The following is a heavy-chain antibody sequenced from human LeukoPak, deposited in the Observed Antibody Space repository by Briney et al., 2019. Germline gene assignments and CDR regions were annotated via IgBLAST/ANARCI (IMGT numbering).Heavy chain of an antibody. D-gene: IGHD6-19*01. J-gene: IGHJ4*02. CDR2: ISAYNGNT. Sequence: GALVKVSCKASGYTFTSYGISWVRQAPGQGLEWMGWISAYNGNTNYAQKLQGRVTMTTDTSTSTAYMELRSLRSDDTAVYYCARVGYSSGWYSGKDYWGQGTLVTVSS. V-gene: IGHV1-18*01. CDR3: ARVGYSSGWYSGKDY. CDR1: GYTFTSYG.